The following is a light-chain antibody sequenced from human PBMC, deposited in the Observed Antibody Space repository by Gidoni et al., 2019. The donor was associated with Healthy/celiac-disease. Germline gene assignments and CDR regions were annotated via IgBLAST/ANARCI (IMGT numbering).Light chain of an antibody. J-gene: IGLJ2*01. CDR2: RNN. Sequence: QSVLTQPPSASGTPGQRVTISCSGRSSNIGSNYVSWYQQLPGTAPKLLIYRNNQRPSGVPDRFSGSKSGTSASLAISGLRSEDEADYYCAAWDDSLSGFVVFGGGTKLTVL. V-gene: IGLV1-47*01. CDR1: SSNIGSNY. CDR3: AAWDDSLSGFVV.